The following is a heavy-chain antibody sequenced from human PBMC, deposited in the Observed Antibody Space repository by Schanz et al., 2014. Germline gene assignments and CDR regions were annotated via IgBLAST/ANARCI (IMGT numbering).Heavy chain of an antibody. D-gene: IGHD3-10*01. CDR1: GYTFTNFF. J-gene: IGHJ4*02. CDR3: ARGSPENMIRGELDY. V-gene: IGHV1-46*03. Sequence: QVHLVQSGAEVHKPGASLKISCKASGYTFTNFFLHWVRQAPGQGLEWMGIINPIGGSTTYAQKFRGAVTLTTDTSTDTAYLELTSLRSEDTAVYYCARGSPENMIRGELDYWGQGTLVNGSS. CDR2: INPIGGST.